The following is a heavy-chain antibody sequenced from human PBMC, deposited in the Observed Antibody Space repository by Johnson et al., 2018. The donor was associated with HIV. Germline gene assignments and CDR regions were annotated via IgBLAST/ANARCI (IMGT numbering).Heavy chain of an antibody. CDR1: GFTFDDFA. D-gene: IGHD6-19*01. CDR3: AKDDNLGVWYSDAFDV. J-gene: IGHJ3*01. Sequence: QMQLVESGGGLVQPGRSLRLSCAASGFTFDDFAMHWVRQAPGKGLEWVAFIAHDESITHYADSVKGRFTMSRDNSKNTLYLHMKSLRPEDTSIYYCAKDDNLGVWYSDAFDVWGQGTVVTVSS. V-gene: IGHV3-30*18. CDR2: IAHDESIT.